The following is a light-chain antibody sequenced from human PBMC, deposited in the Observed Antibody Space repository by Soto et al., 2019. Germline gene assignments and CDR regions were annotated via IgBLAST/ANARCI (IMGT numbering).Light chain of an antibody. J-gene: IGKJ3*01. CDR1: QSLLHSNGYNY. Sequence: DIVMTQSPLSLPVTPGEPASISCRSSQSLLHSNGYNYLDWYLQKPGQSPQLLIYLGSNRASGVSDRFSASGSGTDFTLKISRVEAADVGVYYCMQALQTQYTFGPGNKVDIK. V-gene: IGKV2-28*01. CDR2: LGS. CDR3: MQALQTQYT.